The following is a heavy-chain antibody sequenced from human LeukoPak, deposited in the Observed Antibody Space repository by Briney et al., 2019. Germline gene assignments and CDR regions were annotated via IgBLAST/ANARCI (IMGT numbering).Heavy chain of an antibody. J-gene: IGHJ6*03. Sequence: PSETLSLTCTVSGGSISSYYWSWIRQPPGKGLEWIGYIYYSGSTNYNPSLKSRVTISVDTSKNQFSLKLSSVTAADTAVYYCARAKGKPYHYMDVWGKGTTVTVPS. V-gene: IGHV4-59*01. CDR2: IYYSGST. CDR1: GGSISSYY. CDR3: ARAKGKPYHYMDV.